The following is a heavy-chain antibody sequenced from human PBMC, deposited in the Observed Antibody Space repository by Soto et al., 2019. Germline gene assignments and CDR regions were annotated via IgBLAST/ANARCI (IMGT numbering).Heavy chain of an antibody. CDR3: AREMKLFWFDP. Sequence: PSETLSLTCTVSGDSISSGDYYWSWIRQPPGKGPEWIGYIYYSGSTYSNPSLKSRVTILVDTSKNQFSLKLSSVTAADTAVYYCAREMKLFWFDPWGQGTLVTVSS. D-gene: IGHD2-15*01. J-gene: IGHJ5*02. CDR2: IYYSGST. CDR1: GDSISSGDYY. V-gene: IGHV4-30-4*01.